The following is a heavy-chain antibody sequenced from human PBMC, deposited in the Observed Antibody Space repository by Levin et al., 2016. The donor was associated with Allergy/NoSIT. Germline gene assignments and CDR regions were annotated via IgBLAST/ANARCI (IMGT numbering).Heavy chain of an antibody. Sequence: ASVKVSCKASGYTFTNYGIFWVRQAPGQGLEWVGWISTYNAQTKYAQKFQGRVTITADKSTSTAYMELSSLRSEDTAVYYCARPGYCSSTSCSDAFDIWGQGTMVTVSS. CDR3: ARPGYCSSTSCSDAFDI. V-gene: IGHV1-18*04. D-gene: IGHD2-2*01. CDR2: ISTYNAQT. J-gene: IGHJ3*02. CDR1: GYTFTNYG.